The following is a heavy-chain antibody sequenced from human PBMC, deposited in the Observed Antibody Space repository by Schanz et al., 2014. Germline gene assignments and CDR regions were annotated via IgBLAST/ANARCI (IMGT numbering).Heavy chain of an antibody. J-gene: IGHJ6*02. D-gene: IGHD2-15*01. CDR1: GFIFGSSV. CDR3: ARDFLLEQLGYSHYYYAMDV. V-gene: IGHV3-23*04. Sequence: EVQLVESGGGLIQPGGSLRLSCAASGFIFGSSVMAWLRQAPGKGLEWVSVIGVDGTTTYYADSVKGRFTISRDNSKNTLYLQMNSLRAEDTAVYYCARDFLLEQLGYSHYYYAMDVWGQGTTVTVSS. CDR2: IGVDGTTT.